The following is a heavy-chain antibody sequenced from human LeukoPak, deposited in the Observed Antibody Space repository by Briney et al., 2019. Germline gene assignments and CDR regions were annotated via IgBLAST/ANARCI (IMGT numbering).Heavy chain of an antibody. J-gene: IGHJ4*02. CDR1: GFTFNNAW. V-gene: IGHV3-15*01. CDR2: IKSKSDGGTT. CDR3: TTEDGLDYSGSGSSPPFDY. Sequence: PGGSLRLSCAAAGFTFNNAWMSWVRQAPGKGLEWVGRIKSKSDGGTTDYAAPVKGRFTISRDDSKNTLYLQMKSLKTEDTAVYYCTTEDGLDYSGSGSSPPFDYWGQGTLVTVSS. D-gene: IGHD3-10*01.